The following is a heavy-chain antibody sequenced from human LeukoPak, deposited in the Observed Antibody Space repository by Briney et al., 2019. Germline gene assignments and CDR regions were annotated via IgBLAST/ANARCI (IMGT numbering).Heavy chain of an antibody. V-gene: IGHV4-34*01. D-gene: IGHD3-10*01. Sequence: SETLSLTCAVYGGSFSGYYWSWLRQPPGKGLEWIGEINHSGSTNYNPSLKSRVTISVDTSKNQFSLKLSSVTAADTAVYYCAREVHGSGSPFDYWGQGTLVTVSS. CDR3: AREVHGSGSPFDY. J-gene: IGHJ4*02. CDR1: GGSFSGYY. CDR2: INHSGST.